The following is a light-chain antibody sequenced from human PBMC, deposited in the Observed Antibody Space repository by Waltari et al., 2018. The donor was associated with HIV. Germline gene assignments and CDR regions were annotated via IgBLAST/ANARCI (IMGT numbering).Light chain of an antibody. CDR3: LVHMGHGAWV. CDR2: STN. J-gene: IGLJ3*02. Sequence: QTVVTQEPSFSVSPGGTVTLTCGLNSGSVSTTSFPSWYQQTPGQGPRTLIYSTNIRSSGVPDRSSGSILGNKAALTITGAQADDESDYYCLVHMGHGAWVFGGGTKLTVL. V-gene: IGLV8-61*01. CDR1: SGSVSTTSF.